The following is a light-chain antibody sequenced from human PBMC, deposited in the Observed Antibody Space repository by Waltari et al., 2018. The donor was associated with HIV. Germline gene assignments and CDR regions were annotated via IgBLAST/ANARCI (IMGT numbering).Light chain of an antibody. Sequence: SYELTQPPSVSVSPGQTARITCSGDAFPQQYAYGSQQKPGQAHGLVVYKDVERPSGIPERFSGSSSGTTVTLTISGVQAEDEADYYCQSADSSGTYTFGGGTKLTVL. CDR2: KDV. V-gene: IGLV3-25*03. J-gene: IGLJ2*01. CDR1: AFPQQY. CDR3: QSADSSGTYT.